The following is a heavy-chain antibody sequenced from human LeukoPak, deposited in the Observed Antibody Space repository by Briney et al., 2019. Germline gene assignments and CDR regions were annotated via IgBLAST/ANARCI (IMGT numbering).Heavy chain of an antibody. J-gene: IGHJ3*02. V-gene: IGHV3-21*01. D-gene: IGHD3/OR15-3a*01. Sequence: PGGSLRLSCAASGFTFSSYSMNWVRQAPGKGLEWVSSISSSSSYIYYADSVKGRFTISRENAKNSLYLQMNSLRAGDTAVYYCARAGHLDDAFDIWGQGTMVTVSS. CDR3: ARAGHLDDAFDI. CDR2: ISSSSSYI. CDR1: GFTFSSYS.